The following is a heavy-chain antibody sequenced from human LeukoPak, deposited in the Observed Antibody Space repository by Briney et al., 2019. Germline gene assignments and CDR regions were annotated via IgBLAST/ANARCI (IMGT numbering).Heavy chain of an antibody. V-gene: IGHV3-48*03. CDR1: GFTFSSYE. CDR2: ISSSSTTI. Sequence: GGSLRLSCAASGFTFSSYEMNWVRQAPGQGLVWVSYISSSSTTIYYADSVKGRFTISRDNAKNALYLQMNSLRAEDTAVYYCARAGGYSDGLHYYYYMDVWGKGTTVTVSS. J-gene: IGHJ6*03. CDR3: ARAGGYSDGLHYYYYMDV. D-gene: IGHD5-18*01.